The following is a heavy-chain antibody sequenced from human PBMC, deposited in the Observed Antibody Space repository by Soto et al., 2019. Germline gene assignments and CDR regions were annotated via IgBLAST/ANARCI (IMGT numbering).Heavy chain of an antibody. J-gene: IGHJ4*02. CDR2: INHSGTT. CDR1: GGSFSDYY. V-gene: IGHV4-34*01. D-gene: IGHD3-9*01. CDR3: ARKPIYHFFAGYYSVDY. Sequence: QVQLRQWGAGLLKPSETLSLTCAVFGGSFSDYYWTWIRQPPGKGLEWIGEINHSGTTSYNPSLTSRLTRAVDTPNNQFSLRLSSVTAADTAVYYCARKPIYHFFAGYYSVDYWGQGTLVTVSS.